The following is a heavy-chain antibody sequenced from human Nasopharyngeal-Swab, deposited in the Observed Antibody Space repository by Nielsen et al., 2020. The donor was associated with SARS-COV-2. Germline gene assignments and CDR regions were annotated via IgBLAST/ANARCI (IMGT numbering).Heavy chain of an antibody. CDR1: GFTFSNYA. Sequence: GGSLRLSCAASGFTFSNYAMNWVRQAPGKGLEWVSTINGRGDNTYYADSVKGRFTISRDNSRNTLYLQMNSLTAEDTAVYYCAKGFRDFFLFNWFDPWGQGALVTVSS. CDR2: INGRGDNT. D-gene: IGHD3-10*01. CDR3: AKGFRDFFLFNWFDP. J-gene: IGHJ5*02. V-gene: IGHV3-23*01.